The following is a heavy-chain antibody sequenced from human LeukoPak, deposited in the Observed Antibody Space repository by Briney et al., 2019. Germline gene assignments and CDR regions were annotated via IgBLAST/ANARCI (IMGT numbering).Heavy chain of an antibody. CDR1: GGSMNNYY. Sequence: SETPSLTCTVSGGSMNNYYWSWVRQSPEKGLEWIGYISYSGSTNSNPSLTSRVTISLDTSKNQFSLKLTSVTAADTAVYYCASQKLLWFGELSYFDYWGQGTLVTVSS. V-gene: IGHV4-59*01. CDR2: ISYSGST. J-gene: IGHJ4*02. CDR3: ASQKLLWFGELSYFDY. D-gene: IGHD3-10*01.